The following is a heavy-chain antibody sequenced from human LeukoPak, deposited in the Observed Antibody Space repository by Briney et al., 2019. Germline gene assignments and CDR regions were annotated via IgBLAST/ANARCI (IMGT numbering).Heavy chain of an antibody. J-gene: IGHJ4*02. CDR3: AKDSGSYYFDY. Sequence: GGSLRLSCAASGFTFSNYAMTWVRQAPGKGLEWVSGISGSGSGTYYADSVRGRFTISRDNSKNTLYLQMNSLRAEDTAVYYCAKDSGSYYFDYWGQGTLVTVSS. CDR2: ISGSGSGT. CDR1: GFTFSNYA. V-gene: IGHV3-23*01. D-gene: IGHD1-26*01.